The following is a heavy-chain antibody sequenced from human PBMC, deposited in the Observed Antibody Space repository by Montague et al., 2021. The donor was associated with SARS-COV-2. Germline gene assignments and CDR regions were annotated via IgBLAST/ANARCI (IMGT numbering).Heavy chain of an antibody. D-gene: IGHD3-9*01. V-gene: IGHV4-34*01. Sequence: SETLSLTCAVYGDSFSGYYWGWIRQPPGKGLEWIGEINHSGSTNYNPSLKSRVTISVDTSKNQFSLKLSSVTAADTAVYYCARLGDILTGYYNCLDPWGQGTPVTVSS. CDR3: ARLGDILTGYYNCLDP. J-gene: IGHJ5*02. CDR1: GDSFSGYY. CDR2: INHSGST.